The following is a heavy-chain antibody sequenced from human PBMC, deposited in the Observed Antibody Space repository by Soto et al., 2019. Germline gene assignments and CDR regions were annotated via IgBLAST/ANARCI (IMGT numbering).Heavy chain of an antibody. CDR1: GFTFSSYA. J-gene: IGHJ6*02. D-gene: IGHD6-6*01. CDR3: YQASYSSSSYYGMDV. Sequence: QVQLVESGGGVVQPGRSLRLSCAASGFTFSSYAMHWVRQAPGKGLEWVAVISYDGSNKYYADSVKGRFTISRDNSKNTLYLQMNSLRAEDTAVYYCYQASYSSSSYYGMDVWGQGTTVTVSS. V-gene: IGHV3-30-3*01. CDR2: ISYDGSNK.